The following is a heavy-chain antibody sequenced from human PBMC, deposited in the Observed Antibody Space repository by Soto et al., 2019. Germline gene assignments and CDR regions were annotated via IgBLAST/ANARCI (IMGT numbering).Heavy chain of an antibody. V-gene: IGHV4-39*02. CDR3: GRMEGLATISYYFDY. J-gene: IGHJ4*02. D-gene: IGHD3-9*01. CDR2: VYYSGSA. Sequence: SETLALTCAVYFVSFSDHYWGWVRQPPWRGLWWIGSVYYSGSAYYNPSLESLVTIFVFKSKNHLSLKLMSLSAADTPVYYCGRMEGLATISYYFDYWGQGALVTVSS. CDR1: FVSFSDHY.